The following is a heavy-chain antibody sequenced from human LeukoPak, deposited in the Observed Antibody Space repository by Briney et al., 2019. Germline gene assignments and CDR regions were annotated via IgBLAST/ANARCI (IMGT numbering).Heavy chain of an antibody. J-gene: IGHJ6*03. Sequence: SETLSLTCTVSGGSITINNYYWAWIRQPPGKGLEWIGSIYYGGTTYYNPSLKSRVTISVDTSKNQFSLRLNSVTAADTAIYYCARGRGITIFGVVNYYYMDVWGKGTTVTVSS. CDR1: GGSITINNYY. D-gene: IGHD3-3*01. CDR3: ARGRGITIFGVVNYYYMDV. CDR2: IYYGGTT. V-gene: IGHV4-39*07.